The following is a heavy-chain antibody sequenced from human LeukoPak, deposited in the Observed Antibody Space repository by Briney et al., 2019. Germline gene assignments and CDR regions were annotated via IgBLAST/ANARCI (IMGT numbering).Heavy chain of an antibody. Sequence: SETLSLTCTVSGGSISGFYWNWIRQPPGKGLEWIGYIYYSGSTNYNPSLKSRVTISVDTSKNQFSLKLSSVTAADTAVYYCAREYLGWFDPWGQGTLVTVSS. J-gene: IGHJ5*02. CDR1: GGSISGFY. D-gene: IGHD7-27*01. CDR3: AREYLGWFDP. V-gene: IGHV4-59*01. CDR2: IYYSGST.